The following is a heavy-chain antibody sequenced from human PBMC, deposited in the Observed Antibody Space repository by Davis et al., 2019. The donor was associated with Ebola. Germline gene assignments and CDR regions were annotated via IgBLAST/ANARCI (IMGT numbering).Heavy chain of an antibody. CDR1: GGSISYGDYS. Sequence: SETLSLTCTVSGGSISYGDYSWSWTRQPPGKGLEWIGYIHHSGGTYYNPSLKSRLTLAVDTSKNQFSLKLSSVTAADTAVYYCARGLFPVEMAYWGQGTLVTVSS. J-gene: IGHJ4*02. V-gene: IGHV4-30-4*08. D-gene: IGHD5-24*01. CDR2: IHHSGGT. CDR3: ARGLFPVEMAY.